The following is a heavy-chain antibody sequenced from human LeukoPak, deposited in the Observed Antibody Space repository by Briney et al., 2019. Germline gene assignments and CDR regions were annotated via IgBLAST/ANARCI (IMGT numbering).Heavy chain of an antibody. Sequence: GGSLRLSCAASGFTVSSNYMSWVRQAPGKGLEWVSVIYSGGSTYYADSVKGRFTISRHKSKNTLYLQMNSLRAEDTAVYYCAREGSGYYYGMDVWGQGTTVTVSS. CDR3: AREGSGYYYGMDV. J-gene: IGHJ6*02. V-gene: IGHV3-53*04. CDR2: IYSGGST. D-gene: IGHD6-19*01. CDR1: GFTVSSNY.